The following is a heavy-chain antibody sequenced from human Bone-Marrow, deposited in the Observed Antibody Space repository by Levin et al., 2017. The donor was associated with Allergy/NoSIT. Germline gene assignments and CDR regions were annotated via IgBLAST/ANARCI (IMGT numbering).Heavy chain of an antibody. V-gene: IGHV3-33*01. Sequence: GGSLRLSCVASGFTFRANGMHWVRQAPGKGLEWLAVIWYDASKKDYADSVKGRFTISRDNSKNTLYLQMDSLRPDDTAVYYCARDRLQVNYYGMDVWGQGTTVTVSS. J-gene: IGHJ6*02. CDR3: ARDRLQVNYYGMDV. CDR1: GFTFRANG. CDR2: IWYDASKK. D-gene: IGHD4-11*01.